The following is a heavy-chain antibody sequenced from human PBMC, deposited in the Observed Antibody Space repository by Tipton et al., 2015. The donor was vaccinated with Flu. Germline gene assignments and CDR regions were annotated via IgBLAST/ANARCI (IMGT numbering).Heavy chain of an antibody. D-gene: IGHD1-1*01. CDR1: GYSISSGYY. CDR3: ARVGVGTTAATPLNAFDI. CDR2: IYHSGST. V-gene: IGHV4-38-2*02. Sequence: TLSLTCSVSGYSISSGYYWGWVRRPPGKGLEWIGAIYHSGSTYYNPSLKSRVTISVDKSKNQFSLKLSSVTAADTAVYYCARVGVGTTAATPLNAFDIWGQGTMVTVSS. J-gene: IGHJ3*02.